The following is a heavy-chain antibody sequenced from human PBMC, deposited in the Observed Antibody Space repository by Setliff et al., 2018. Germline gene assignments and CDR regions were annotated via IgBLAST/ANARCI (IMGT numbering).Heavy chain of an antibody. V-gene: IGHV1-3*01. J-gene: IGHJ4*02. CDR3: ARSPPTSTYYDFWSGYSYYFDY. D-gene: IGHD3-3*01. Sequence: ASVKVSCKASGYTFTSYAMHWVRQAPGQRLEWMGWINASNGNTKYSQKFQGRVTITRDTSASTAYMELSSLRSEDTAVYYCARSPPTSTYYDFWSGYSYYFDYWGQGTLVTVSS. CDR1: GYTFTSYA. CDR2: INASNGNT.